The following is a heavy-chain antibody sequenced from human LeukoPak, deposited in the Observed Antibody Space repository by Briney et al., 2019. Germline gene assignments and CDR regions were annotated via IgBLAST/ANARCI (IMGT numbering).Heavy chain of an antibody. CDR3: ARRSTNKYYYGSGMLRVFNY. CDR1: GGSFSGYY. D-gene: IGHD3-10*01. V-gene: IGHV4-34*01. CDR2: INHSGST. Sequence: SETLSLTCAVYGGSFSGYYWSWIRQPPGKGLEWIGEINHSGSTNYNPSLKSRVTISVDTSKNQFSLKLSSVTAADTAVYYCARRSTNKYYYGSGMLRVFNYWGQGTLVTVSS. J-gene: IGHJ4*02.